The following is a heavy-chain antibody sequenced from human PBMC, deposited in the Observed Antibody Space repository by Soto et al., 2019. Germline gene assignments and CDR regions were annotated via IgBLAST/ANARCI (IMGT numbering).Heavy chain of an antibody. D-gene: IGHD4-17*01. J-gene: IGHJ6*02. CDR1: GFTFSTYG. CDR3: AKDLQSYGDYDYYCYGRDV. V-gene: IGHV3-30*18. CDR2: ISYDGTNK. Sequence: QVQLVESGGGEVQPGRSLTISCAASGFTFSTYGMHWVRQTPGKGLEWVAVISYDGTNKLYSDSVKGRFTISRDNFKNTLTLQMNSLRADDTAVYSCAKDLQSYGDYDYYCYGRDVWCLGTRVTVSS.